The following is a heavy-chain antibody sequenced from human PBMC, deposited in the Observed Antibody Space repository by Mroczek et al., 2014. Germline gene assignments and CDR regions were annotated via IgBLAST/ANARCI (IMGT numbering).Heavy chain of an antibody. CDR2: IRSKAYGGTT. J-gene: IGHJ4*02. CDR1: GFTFGDYA. Sequence: VQLQESGGGLVQPGXSLRLSCTASGFTFGDYAMSWFRQAPGKGLEWVGFIRSKAYGGTTEYAASVKGRFTISRDDSKSIAYLQMNSLKTEDTAVYYCTRDSGVTYYYDSSGXYVDYWGQGTLVTVSS. CDR3: TRDSGVTYYYDSSGXYVDY. D-gene: IGHD3-22*01. V-gene: IGHV3-49*03.